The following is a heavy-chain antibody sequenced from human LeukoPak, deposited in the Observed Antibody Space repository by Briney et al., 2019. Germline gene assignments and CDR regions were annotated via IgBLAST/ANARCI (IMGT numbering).Heavy chain of an antibody. CDR3: ARDRRWLQTSRFSFAY. Sequence: ASVKVSCKASGYMFTDYYIHWVRQAPGQGLEWMGWINPTTGGTNYAQKFRGRISVTRDTSISTTYLDVTGLRPDDTAVFYCARDRRWLQTSRFSFAYWGQGTLVTVSS. CDR2: INPTTGGT. D-gene: IGHD5-24*01. J-gene: IGHJ4*02. CDR1: GYMFTDYY. V-gene: IGHV1-2*02.